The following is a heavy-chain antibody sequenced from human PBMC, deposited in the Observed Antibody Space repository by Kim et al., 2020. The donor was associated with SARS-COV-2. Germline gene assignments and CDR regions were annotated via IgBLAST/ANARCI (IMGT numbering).Heavy chain of an antibody. J-gene: IGHJ4*02. CDR1: GFTFISYD. CDR2: TGTADDT. CDR3: ARSLSSGWNSFDY. Sequence: GGSLRLSCAASGFTFISYDIHWVRQATGKGLEWVSATGTADDTYYADSVKGRFSISRDNARTSVYLQMNSLRGGDTAVYYCARSLSSGWNSFDYWGQGTLVTVSS. D-gene: IGHD6-19*01. V-gene: IGHV3-13*01.